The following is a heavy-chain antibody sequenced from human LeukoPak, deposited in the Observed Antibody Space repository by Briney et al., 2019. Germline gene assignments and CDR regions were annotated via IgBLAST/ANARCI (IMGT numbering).Heavy chain of an antibody. V-gene: IGHV4-30-4*08. D-gene: IGHD2-2*02. CDR1: GGSISNNFF. J-gene: IGHJ4*02. Sequence: SETLSLTCTVSGGSISNNFFWSWIRQPPGKGLDWIGYIHHSGKTYFHPSHKSRVTISVDVSKNQFSLKLSPVTAADTAVYYCARLKLDCTSAACHTGYFDYWGQGTLVTVSS. CDR3: ARLKLDCTSAACHTGYFDY. CDR2: IHHSGKT.